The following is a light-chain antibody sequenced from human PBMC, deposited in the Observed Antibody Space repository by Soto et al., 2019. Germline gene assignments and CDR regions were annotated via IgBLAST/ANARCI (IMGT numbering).Light chain of an antibody. Sequence: EIVLTQSPGTLSLSPGERATFSCRASQSVSSSYLNWYQHKPGQAPRLLIYGATSMATGIPDRFSGSESGAEFTLTIPRLEPEDFAVYYCQVCGISPPWTFGQGTQVEIK. CDR2: GAT. J-gene: IGKJ1*01. CDR1: QSVSSSY. V-gene: IGKV3-20*01. CDR3: QVCGISPPWT.